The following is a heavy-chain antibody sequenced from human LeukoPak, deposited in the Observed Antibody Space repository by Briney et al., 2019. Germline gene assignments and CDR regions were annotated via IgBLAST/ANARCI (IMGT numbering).Heavy chain of an antibody. Sequence: SETLSLTCAVYGGSFSGYYWSWIRQPPRKGLEWIGEINHSGSTNYNPSLKSRVTISVDTSKNQFSLKLSSVTAADTAVYYCARESLYYYDSSGYYFTYYYMDVWGKGTTVTVSS. J-gene: IGHJ6*03. CDR1: GGSFSGYY. CDR3: ARESLYYYDSSGYYFTYYYMDV. D-gene: IGHD3-22*01. CDR2: INHSGST. V-gene: IGHV4-34*01.